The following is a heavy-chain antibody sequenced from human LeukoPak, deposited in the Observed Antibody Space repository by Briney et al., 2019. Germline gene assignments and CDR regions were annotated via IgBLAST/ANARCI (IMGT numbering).Heavy chain of an antibody. CDR2: IYHSGST. J-gene: IGHJ4*02. CDR3: AAPYSGVDY. D-gene: IGHD1-26*01. CDR1: GGSISSSSYY. V-gene: IGHV4-39*01. Sequence: KPSETLSLTCTVSGGSISSSSYYWGWIRQPPGKGLEWIGSIYHSGSTDYNPSLKSRVTISVDTSKNQFSLKLSSVTAADTAVYYCAAPYSGVDYWGQGTLVTVSS.